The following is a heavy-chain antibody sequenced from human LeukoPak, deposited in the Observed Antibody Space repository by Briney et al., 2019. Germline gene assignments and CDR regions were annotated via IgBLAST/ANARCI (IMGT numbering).Heavy chain of an antibody. V-gene: IGHV1-2*02. CDR3: VRDISYDSSDY. Sequence: GASVKVSCKASGYTFIGYYMHWVRQAPGQGLEWMGWINPNSGGTNYAQKFQGRVTMTRDTSISTAYMDLSRLRSDDTAVYYCVRDISYDSSDYWGQGTLVTVSS. J-gene: IGHJ4*02. CDR2: INPNSGGT. CDR1: GYTFIGYY. D-gene: IGHD3-22*01.